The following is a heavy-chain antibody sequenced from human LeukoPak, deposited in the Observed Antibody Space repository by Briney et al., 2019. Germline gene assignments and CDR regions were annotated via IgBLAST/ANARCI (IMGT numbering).Heavy chain of an antibody. D-gene: IGHD3-10*01. V-gene: IGHV4-30-4*01. CDR3: ARDYYGSGSYYNYYYYGMDV. CDR2: IYYSGST. CDR1: GGSISSGDYY. J-gene: IGHJ6*02. Sequence: SETLSLTCTVSGGSISSGDYYWSWIRQPPGKGLEWIGYIYYSGSTYYNPSLKSRVIISVDTSKNQFSLKLSSVTAADTAVYYCARDYYGSGSYYNYYYYGMDVWGQGTTVTVSS.